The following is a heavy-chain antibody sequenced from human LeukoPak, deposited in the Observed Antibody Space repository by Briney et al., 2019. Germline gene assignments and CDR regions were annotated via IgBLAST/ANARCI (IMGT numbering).Heavy chain of an antibody. Sequence: GGSLRLSCATSGFTFSDYSMNWVRQAPGRGLEWISYIGLGSGFVSCSDSVKGRFTISRDTARNSVDLQMNSLRADDTAVYYCARDHKWAFDYWGQGTLVTVSS. D-gene: IGHD1-26*01. V-gene: IGHV3-21*05. CDR1: GFTFSDYS. CDR2: IGLGSGFV. J-gene: IGHJ4*02. CDR3: ARDHKWAFDY.